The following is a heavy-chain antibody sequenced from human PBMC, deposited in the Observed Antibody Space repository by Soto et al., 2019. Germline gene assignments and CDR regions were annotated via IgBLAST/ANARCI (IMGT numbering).Heavy chain of an antibody. Sequence: QVQLVQSGAEVKKPGSSVKVSCKASGGTFSSYTISWVRQAPGQGLEWMGRIIPILGIANYAQKFQGRVTITADKSTSTAYMELSSLRSEDTAVYYCARAQPPGTEDFDYWGQGTLVTVSS. V-gene: IGHV1-69*02. CDR3: ARAQPPGTEDFDY. D-gene: IGHD1-1*01. J-gene: IGHJ4*02. CDR1: GGTFSSYT. CDR2: IIPILGIA.